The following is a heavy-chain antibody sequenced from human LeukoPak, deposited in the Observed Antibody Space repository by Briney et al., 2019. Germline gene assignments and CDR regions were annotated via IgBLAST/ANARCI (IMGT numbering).Heavy chain of an antibody. V-gene: IGHV3-23*01. D-gene: IGHD6-13*01. CDR2: IGGSGANT. J-gene: IGHJ4*02. CDR1: GFTFSTYA. Sequence: GGSLRLSCAASGFTFSTYAMGWVRHAPGKGLGWVSVIGGSGANTYYADAVKGRFTMSRDNSKNTLYLQMNSLRVEDTAVYYCAKREAAIGVIDYWGQGTLVTVSS. CDR3: AKREAAIGVIDY.